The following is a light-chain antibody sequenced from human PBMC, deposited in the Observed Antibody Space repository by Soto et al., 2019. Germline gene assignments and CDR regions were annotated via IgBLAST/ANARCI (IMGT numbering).Light chain of an antibody. CDR2: AAS. V-gene: IGKV1-39*01. J-gene: IGKJ1*01. CDR3: KQSYSTTWT. Sequence: DIQMTQSPSSLSASAGDRVTITCRASQGISTYLNWYQQKPGKAPKLLIYAASSLQSGVQSRFSGSGSETDFTLTIRSLQPEDFATYSCKQSYSTTWTFGQGTKVDIK. CDR1: QGISTY.